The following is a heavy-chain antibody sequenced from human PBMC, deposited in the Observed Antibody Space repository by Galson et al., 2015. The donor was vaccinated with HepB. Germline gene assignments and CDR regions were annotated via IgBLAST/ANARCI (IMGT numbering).Heavy chain of an antibody. Sequence: SVKVSCKASGYTFTGYYMHWVRQAPGQGLEWMGRINPNSGGTTYAQKFQGRVTMTRDTSISTAYMELSRLRSDDTAVYYCARVGGCSSTSCPYYYYYMDVWGKGTTVTVSS. CDR2: INPNSGGT. J-gene: IGHJ6*03. D-gene: IGHD2-2*01. V-gene: IGHV1-2*06. CDR1: GYTFTGYY. CDR3: ARVGGCSSTSCPYYYYYMDV.